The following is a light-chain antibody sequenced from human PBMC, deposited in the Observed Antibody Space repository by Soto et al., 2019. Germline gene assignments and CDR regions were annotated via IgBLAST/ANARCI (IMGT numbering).Light chain of an antibody. CDR2: DAS. CDR1: QSVSSY. J-gene: IGKJ4*01. CDR3: QQRRNWPLT. V-gene: IGKV3-11*01. Sequence: EIVLTQSPATLSLSPGERATLSCRASQSVSSYLAWYQQKPGQAPRLLIYDASNRATGIPARFSGSGSGTDFTLTISSLEPEDFAVYHCQQRRNWPLTFGGGTEVEIK.